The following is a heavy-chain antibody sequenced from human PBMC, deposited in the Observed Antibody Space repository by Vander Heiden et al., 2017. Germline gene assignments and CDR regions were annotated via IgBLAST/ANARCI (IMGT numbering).Heavy chain of an antibody. CDR2: IYHSGST. CDR3: ARYDGSTTGGWLDP. Sequence: QVQLQESGPGLVKPSDTLSLTCAVSGYSISSNYLWGWSRQPPGKGLEWIGYIYHSGSTDYNPSLKSRVTMSVDTSKNQFSLKLSSVTAVDTAVYYCARYDGSTTGGWLDPWGQGTLVTVSS. J-gene: IGHJ5*02. CDR1: GYSISSNYL. D-gene: IGHD3-22*01. V-gene: IGHV4-28*01.